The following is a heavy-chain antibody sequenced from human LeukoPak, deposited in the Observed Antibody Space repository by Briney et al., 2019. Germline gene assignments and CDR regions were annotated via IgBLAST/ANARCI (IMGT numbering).Heavy chain of an antibody. CDR2: INHSGST. D-gene: IGHD6-19*01. CDR3: TTRKRAGSGTTDP. Sequence: SETLSLTCAVYGGSFSGYYWSWIRQPPGKGREWIGEINHSGSTNYNPSLKSRVTISVDTSKNQFSLKLSSVTAADTAVYYCTTRKRAGSGTTDPWGQGTLVTVSS. V-gene: IGHV4-34*01. CDR1: GGSFSGYY. J-gene: IGHJ5*02.